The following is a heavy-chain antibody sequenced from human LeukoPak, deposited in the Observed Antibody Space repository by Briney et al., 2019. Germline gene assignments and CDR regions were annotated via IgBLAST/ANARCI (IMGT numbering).Heavy chain of an antibody. CDR1: GFTFSDYY. V-gene: IGHV3-11*01. CDR3: ARDIAAAGKDYYYGMDV. J-gene: IGHJ6*02. D-gene: IGHD6-13*01. CDR2: ISSSGSTI. Sequence: PGGSLRLSCAASGFTFSDYYMSWIRQAPGKGLEWVSYISSSGSTIYYADSVKGRFTISRDNAKNSLYLQMNSLRAEDTAVYYCARDIAAAGKDYYYGMDVWGQGTTVTVSS.